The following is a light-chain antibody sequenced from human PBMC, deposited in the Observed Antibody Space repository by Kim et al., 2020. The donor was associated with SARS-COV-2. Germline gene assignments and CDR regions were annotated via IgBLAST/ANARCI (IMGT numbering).Light chain of an antibody. CDR1: QSVGTN. CDR3: QQYDDWPPWT. CDR2: GAS. V-gene: IGKV3-15*01. Sequence: SPGERATLSYTASQSVGTNVAWYQQKPGQAPQLLIYGASTRAAGIPARFSGSGSGTEFTLTISSLQSEDLAVYSCQQYDDWPPWTFGQGTKVDIK. J-gene: IGKJ1*01.